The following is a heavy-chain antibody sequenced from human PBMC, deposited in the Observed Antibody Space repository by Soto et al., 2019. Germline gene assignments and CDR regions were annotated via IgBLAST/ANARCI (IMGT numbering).Heavy chain of an antibody. CDR1: GFTFSSYA. V-gene: IGHV3-30-3*01. CDR2: ISYDGSNK. J-gene: IGHJ3*02. Sequence: GGSLRLSCAASGFTFSSYAMHWVRQAPCKGLEWVAVISYDGSNKYYADSVKGRFTISRDNSKNTLYLQMNSLRAEDTAVYYCARGYCSGGSCYSLPHDAFDIWGQGTMVTVSS. D-gene: IGHD2-15*01. CDR3: ARGYCSGGSCYSLPHDAFDI.